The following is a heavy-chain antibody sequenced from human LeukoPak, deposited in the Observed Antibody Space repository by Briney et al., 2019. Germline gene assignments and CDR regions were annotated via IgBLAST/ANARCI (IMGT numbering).Heavy chain of an antibody. J-gene: IGHJ6*02. CDR2: IIPSGGST. V-gene: IGHV1-46*01. Sequence: ASVKVSCKASGYTFTSYYMHWVRQATGQGLEWIVIIIPSGGSTSYAQKFQGRVTMTRDTSTSTVYMELSSLRSEDTAVYYCARLSGRDYYYYGMDVWGQGTTVTVSS. CDR3: ARLSGRDYYYYGMDV. CDR1: GYTFTSYY.